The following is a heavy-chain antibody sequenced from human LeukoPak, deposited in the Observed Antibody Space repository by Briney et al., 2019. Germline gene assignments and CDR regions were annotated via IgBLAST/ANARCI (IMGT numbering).Heavy chain of an antibody. CDR1: GFTFSDYY. CDR2: ISNSGSII. CDR3: AKDSIAVAGSYYFDY. D-gene: IGHD6-19*01. J-gene: IGHJ4*02. V-gene: IGHV3-11*01. Sequence: GGSLRLSCAASGFTFSDYYMSWIRQAPGEGLEWVSYISNSGSIIRYADSVKGRFTISRDNAKNSLYLQTNSLRAEDTAVYYCAKDSIAVAGSYYFDYWGQGTLVTVSS.